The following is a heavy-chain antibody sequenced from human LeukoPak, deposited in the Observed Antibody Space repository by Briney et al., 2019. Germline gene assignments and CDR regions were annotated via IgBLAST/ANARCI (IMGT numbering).Heavy chain of an antibody. Sequence: GGSLRLSCAASGFTFSSYWMSWVRQAPGKGLEWVANIKQDGSEEVYVDSVKGRFTISRDNAKNSLYLQMNSLRADETAVYYCARLRPYSSSWYAYYGMDVWGQGTTVTVSS. J-gene: IGHJ6*02. CDR1: GFTFSSYW. D-gene: IGHD6-13*01. CDR2: IKQDGSEE. CDR3: ARLRPYSSSWYAYYGMDV. V-gene: IGHV3-7*04.